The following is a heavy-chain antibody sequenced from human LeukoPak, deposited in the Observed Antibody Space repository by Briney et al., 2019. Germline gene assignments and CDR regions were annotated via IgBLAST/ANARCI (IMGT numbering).Heavy chain of an antibody. Sequence: GGSLRLSCAASGFTFSNYGMHWVRQAPGKGLEWVAVIWYDGSNNYYADSVKGRFTISRDNSNNTLYLQMSTLRAEDTAVYYCARTENYIPEDRFDPWGQGTLVTVSS. V-gene: IGHV3-33*01. CDR1: GFTFSNYG. CDR2: IWYDGSNN. D-gene: IGHD5-24*01. J-gene: IGHJ5*02. CDR3: ARTENYIPEDRFDP.